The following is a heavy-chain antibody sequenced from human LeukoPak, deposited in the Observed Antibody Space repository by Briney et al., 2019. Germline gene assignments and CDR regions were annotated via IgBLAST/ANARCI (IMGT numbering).Heavy chain of an antibody. V-gene: IGHV3-23*01. CDR1: GFTFSSYA. J-gene: IGHJ6*02. CDR2: ISGSGGST. D-gene: IGHD1-14*01. CDR3: AKGLEPYYYYYGMDV. Sequence: GGSLRLSCAASGFTFSSYAMSWVRQAPGKGLEWVSAISGSGGSTYYADSVKGRFTISRDNSKNTLYLEMNSLRAEDTAVYYCAKGLEPYYYYYGMDVRGQGTTVTVSS.